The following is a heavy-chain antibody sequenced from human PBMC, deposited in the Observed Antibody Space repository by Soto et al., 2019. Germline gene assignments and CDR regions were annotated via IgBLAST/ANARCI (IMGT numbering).Heavy chain of an antibody. CDR1: GFTFSNYA. J-gene: IGHJ4*02. Sequence: GGSLRLSCAASGFTFSNYAMSWVRQAPGKGLEWVSAISGSGGTTEYAASVKGRFTISRDDSKSIAYLQMNSLKTEDTAVYYCTREAGDYSFDYWGQGTLVTVSS. V-gene: IGHV3-49*04. CDR3: TREAGDYSFDY. CDR2: ISGSGGTT. D-gene: IGHD4-17*01.